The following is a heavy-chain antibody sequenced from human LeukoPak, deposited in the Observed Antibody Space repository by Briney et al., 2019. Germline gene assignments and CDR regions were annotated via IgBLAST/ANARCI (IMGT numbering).Heavy chain of an antibody. CDR3: AKDGDSKFGEFPSGMDV. J-gene: IGHJ6*02. V-gene: IGHV3-9*01. Sequence: GRSLRLSCAASGFTFDDYAMHWVRHAPGKGLEWVSGISWNSGSIGYADSVKGRFTISRDNAKNSLYLQMNSLRAEDTALYYCAKDGDSKFGEFPSGMDVWGQGTTVTVSS. D-gene: IGHD3-10*01. CDR1: GFTFDDYA. CDR2: ISWNSGSI.